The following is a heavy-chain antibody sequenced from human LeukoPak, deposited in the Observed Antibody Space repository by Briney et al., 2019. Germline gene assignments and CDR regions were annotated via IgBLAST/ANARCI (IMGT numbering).Heavy chain of an antibody. J-gene: IGHJ4*02. CDR2: IYYSGTT. V-gene: IGHV4-59*01. Sequence: PSETLSLTCSVSGGSISSYYWSWIRQPPAKGLEWIGYIYYSGTTNYNPSLKSRVTISVDTSKNQFSLKLNSVTAADTAVYYCARGTSSGWYGFDSWGQGTLVTVSS. D-gene: IGHD6-19*01. CDR3: ARGTSSGWYGFDS. CDR1: GGSISSYY.